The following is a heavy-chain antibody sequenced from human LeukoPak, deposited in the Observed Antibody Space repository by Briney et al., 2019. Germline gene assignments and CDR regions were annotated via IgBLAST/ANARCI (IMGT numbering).Heavy chain of an antibody. V-gene: IGHV3-21*01. CDR2: ISSSSSYI. CDR3: ASPFGGVIADY. D-gene: IGHD3-16*02. Sequence: GGSLRLSCAASGSTFSSYSMNWVRQAPGKGLEWVSSISSSSSYIYYADSVKGRFTISRDNTKNSLYLQMNSLRAEDTAVYYCASPFGGVIADYWGQGTLVTVSS. J-gene: IGHJ4*02. CDR1: GSTFSSYS.